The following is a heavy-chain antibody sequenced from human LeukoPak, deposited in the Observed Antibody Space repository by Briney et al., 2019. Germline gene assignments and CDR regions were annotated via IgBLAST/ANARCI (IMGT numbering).Heavy chain of an antibody. Sequence: GESLKISFKGSGYSFPSNWIGWVRQMSGKGVEWMGIIYPGDSDTRYSPSFQGQVTISVDKPISPAYLHWSSLKASDTAIYYCATYAGTSSKYFQNWGQGTLVTVSS. CDR2: IYPGDSDT. J-gene: IGHJ1*01. V-gene: IGHV5-51*01. CDR3: ATYAGTSSKYFQN. D-gene: IGHD3-10*01. CDR1: GYSFPSNW.